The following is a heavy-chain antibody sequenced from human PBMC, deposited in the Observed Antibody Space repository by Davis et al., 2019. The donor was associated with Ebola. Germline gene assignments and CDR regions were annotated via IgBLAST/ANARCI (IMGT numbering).Heavy chain of an antibody. CDR3: ATSRDGYNPDDY. J-gene: IGHJ4*02. D-gene: IGHD5-24*01. V-gene: IGHV1-69*13. CDR1: GGTFSSYT. Sequence: SVKVSCKASGGTFSSYTISWVRQAPGQGLEWMGGIIPIFGTANYAQKFQGRVTITADESTSTAYMELSSLRSEDMAVYYCATSRDGYNPDDYWGQGTLVTVTS. CDR2: IIPIFGTA.